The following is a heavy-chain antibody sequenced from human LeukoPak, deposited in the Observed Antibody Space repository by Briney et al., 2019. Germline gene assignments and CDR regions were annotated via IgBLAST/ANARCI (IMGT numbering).Heavy chain of an antibody. V-gene: IGHV4-39*07. Sequence: SETLSLTCTVSGGSISSSSYYWGWIRQPPGKGLEWIGSIYYSGSTYYNPSLKSRVTISVDTSKNQFSLKLSSVTAADTAVYYCARRITMVRGVSNHFDYWGQGTLVTVSS. CDR2: IYYSGST. CDR1: GGSISSSSYY. CDR3: ARRITMVRGVSNHFDY. D-gene: IGHD3-10*01. J-gene: IGHJ4*02.